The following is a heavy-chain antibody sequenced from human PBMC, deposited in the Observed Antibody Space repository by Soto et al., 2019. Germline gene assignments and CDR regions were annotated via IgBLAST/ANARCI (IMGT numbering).Heavy chain of an antibody. CDR3: AREGPDHYYSSGKDV. CDR2: ISGYNGNT. Sequence: QVQLVQSGGEVKKPGASVKVSCKTSGYSFTTYGISWVRQAPGQGLEWMGWISGYNGNTNHAQKFQDRVPITTATSTRTADKELRGLISDDTAVYYCAREGPDHYYSSGKDVWGQGSTVAVSS. J-gene: IGHJ6*02. V-gene: IGHV1-18*01. CDR1: GYSFTTYG.